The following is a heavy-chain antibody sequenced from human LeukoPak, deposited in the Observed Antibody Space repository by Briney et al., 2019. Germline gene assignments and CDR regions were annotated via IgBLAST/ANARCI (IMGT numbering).Heavy chain of an antibody. V-gene: IGHV3-48*04. D-gene: IGHD2/OR15-2a*01. CDR1: GFTFSNAW. CDR3: ASLDRGYYYSFDY. CDR2: ISGRGSTI. Sequence: GGSLRLSCAASGFTFSNAWMNWVRQAPGKGLEWVSYISGRGSTIYNADSVKGRFTISRDNAKNSLYLQMNSLRAEDTAVYYCASLDRGYYYSFDYWGQGILVTVSS. J-gene: IGHJ4*02.